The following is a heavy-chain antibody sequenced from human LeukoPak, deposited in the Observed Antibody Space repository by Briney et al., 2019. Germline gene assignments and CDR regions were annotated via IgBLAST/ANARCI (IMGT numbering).Heavy chain of an antibody. V-gene: IGHV1-8*03. CDR1: GYTFTSYD. J-gene: IGHJ6*02. CDR3: ATYGYCSGGSCYSGYYYYGMDV. CDR2: MNPNSGNT. Sequence: ASVKVSCKASGYTFTSYDINWVRQATGQGLEWMGWMNPNSGNTGYAQKFQGRVTITRNTSISTAYMELSSLRSEDTAVYYCATYGYCSGGSCYSGYYYYGMDVWGQGTTVTVSS. D-gene: IGHD2-15*01.